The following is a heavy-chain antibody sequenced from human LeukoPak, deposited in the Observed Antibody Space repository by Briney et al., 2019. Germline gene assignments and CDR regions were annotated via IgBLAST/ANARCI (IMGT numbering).Heavy chain of an antibody. CDR3: ARLRNRFMALDY. CDR2: INPNSGGT. CDR1: GYTFTGYY. D-gene: IGHD1-14*01. V-gene: IGHV1-2*02. Sequence: ATVKVSCKASGYTFTGYYMHWVRQAPGQGLEWMGWINPNSGGTNYAQKFQGRVTMTRDTSISTAYMELSRLRSDDTAVYYCARLRNRFMALDYWGQGTLVTVSS. J-gene: IGHJ4*02.